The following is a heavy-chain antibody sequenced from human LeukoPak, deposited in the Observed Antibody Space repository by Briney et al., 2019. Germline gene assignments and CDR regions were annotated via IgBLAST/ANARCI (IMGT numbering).Heavy chain of an antibody. CDR3: AKGARNYYGSGSYSDY. V-gene: IGHV3-23*01. CDR1: GFTFSTYA. Sequence: PGGSLRLSCAASGFTFSTYAMNWVRQAPGKGLEWVSAVSGSGGSTYYADSVKGRFTITRDNSKNTLYLQMNSLRAEDTAVYYCAKGARNYYGSGSYSDYWGQGTLVTVPS. D-gene: IGHD3-10*01. CDR2: VSGSGGST. J-gene: IGHJ4*02.